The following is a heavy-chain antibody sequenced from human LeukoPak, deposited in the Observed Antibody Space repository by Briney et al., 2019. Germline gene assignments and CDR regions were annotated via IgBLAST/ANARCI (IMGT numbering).Heavy chain of an antibody. D-gene: IGHD2-2*01. CDR3: ASGSYCSSTSCSDAFDI. V-gene: IGHV1-69*05. CDR2: IIPIFGTA. J-gene: IGHJ3*02. Sequence: SVKVSCKASGGTFSSYAISWVRQAPGQGLELMGGIIPIFGTANYAQKFQGRVTITTDESTSTAYMELSSLRSEDTAVYYCASGSYCSSTSCSDAFDIWGQGTMVTVSS. CDR1: GGTFSSYA.